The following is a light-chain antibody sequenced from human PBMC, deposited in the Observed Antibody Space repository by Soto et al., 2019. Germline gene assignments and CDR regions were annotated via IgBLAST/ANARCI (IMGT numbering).Light chain of an antibody. V-gene: IGLV2-18*02. J-gene: IGLJ1*01. CDR3: SSFTSSNTYV. CDR2: DVN. Sequence: QSVLTQPPSVSGSPGQSVAISCTGTSSDIGAYNRVSWYQQPPGTAPELMIYDVNNRPSGVPDRFSGSKSGNTASLTISGLQADDEADYYCSSFTSSNTYVFGTGTKVTVL. CDR1: SSDIGAYNR.